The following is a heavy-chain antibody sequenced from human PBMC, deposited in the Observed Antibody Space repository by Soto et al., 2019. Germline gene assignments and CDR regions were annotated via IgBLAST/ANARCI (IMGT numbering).Heavy chain of an antibody. CDR2: INPSGGST. V-gene: IGHV1-46*01. CDR3: ARVRRSSGYYYGY. J-gene: IGHJ4*02. CDR1: GYTFTTHG. Sequence: ASVKVSCKASGYTFTTHGISWVRQAPGQGLEWMGIINPSGGSTSYAQKFQGRVTMTRDTSTSTVYMELSSLRSEDTAVYYCARVRRSSGYYYGYWGQGTPVTVSS. D-gene: IGHD3-22*01.